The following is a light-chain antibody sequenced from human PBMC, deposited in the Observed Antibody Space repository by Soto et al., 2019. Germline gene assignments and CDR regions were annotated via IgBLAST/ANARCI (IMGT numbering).Light chain of an antibody. J-gene: IGKJ1*01. CDR2: AAS. CDR3: QKYNIAPWT. V-gene: IGKV1-27*01. CDR1: QAISNY. Sequence: DIQMTQSPSSLSAYVGDRVTITCRASQAISNYLAWYRQKPGKVPKLLIYAASTLQSGVPSRFSGSGSGTDFTLTISSLQPEDVATYYCQKYNIAPWTFGQGTKVDIK.